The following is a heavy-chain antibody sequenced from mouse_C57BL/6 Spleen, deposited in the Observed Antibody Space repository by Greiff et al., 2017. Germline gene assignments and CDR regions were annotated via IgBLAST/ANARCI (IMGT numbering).Heavy chain of an antibody. Sequence: VQLQQSGPELVKPGASVKISCKASGYAFSSSWMNWVKQRPGKGLEWIGRIYPGDGDTNYNGKFKGKATLTADKSSSTAYMQLSSLTSEDSAVYFCARWANSYFDYWGQGTTLTVSS. CDR2: IYPGDGDT. CDR3: ARWANSYFDY. D-gene: IGHD3-1*01. V-gene: IGHV1-82*01. CDR1: GYAFSSSW. J-gene: IGHJ2*01.